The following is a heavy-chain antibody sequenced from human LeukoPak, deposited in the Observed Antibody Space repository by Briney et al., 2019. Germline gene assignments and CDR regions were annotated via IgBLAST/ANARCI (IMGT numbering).Heavy chain of an antibody. D-gene: IGHD7-27*01. CDR1: GFTFGNVV. J-gene: IGHJ4*02. Sequence: GGSLRLSCVASGFTFGNVVMSWVRQAPGKGLEWVSAISYNGASTDYADSVRGRFAISRDNSKNMLYLQMNSLRAEDTAVYYCARRTGGTKDYWGQGTRVTVSS. V-gene: IGHV3-23*01. CDR3: ARRTGGTKDY. CDR2: ISYNGAST.